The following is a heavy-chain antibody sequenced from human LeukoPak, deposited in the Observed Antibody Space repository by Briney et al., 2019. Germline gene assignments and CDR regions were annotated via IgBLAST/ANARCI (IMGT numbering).Heavy chain of an antibody. CDR1: GFTVSSNY. Sequence: GGSLRLSCAASGFTVSSNYMSWVRQAPGKGLEWVSVIYSGGSTYYADSVKGRFTISRDNSKNTLYLQMNSLRAEDTAVYYCARGVNYYDFWSGTPNFDYWGQGTLVTVSS. J-gene: IGHJ4*02. V-gene: IGHV3-53*05. D-gene: IGHD3-3*01. CDR2: IYSGGST. CDR3: ARGVNYYDFWSGTPNFDY.